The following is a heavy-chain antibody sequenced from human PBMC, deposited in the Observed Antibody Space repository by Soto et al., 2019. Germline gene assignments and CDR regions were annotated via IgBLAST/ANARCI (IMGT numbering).Heavy chain of an antibody. J-gene: IGHJ6*02. CDR2: IYSGGST. CDR1: GFTVSSNY. V-gene: IGHV3-53*01. Sequence: PGGSLRLSCAASGFTVSSNYMSWVRQAPGKGLEWVSVIYSGGSTYYADSVKGRFTISRDNSKNTLYLQMNSLRAEDTAVYYCARELSPTPVGYYGMDVWAKGPRSPSP. CDR3: ARELSPTPVGYYGMDV.